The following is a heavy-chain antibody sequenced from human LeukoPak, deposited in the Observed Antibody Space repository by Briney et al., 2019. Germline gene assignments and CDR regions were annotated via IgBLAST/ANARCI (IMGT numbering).Heavy chain of an antibody. Sequence: TGGSLRLSCAASGFTFSTYWMSWVRQAPGKGLEWVSAISGSGGSTYYADSVKGRFTISRDNSKNTLYLQMNSLRAEDTAVYYAIAVAPSAQIDAFDIWGQGTMVTVSS. CDR3: IAVAPSAQIDAFDI. D-gene: IGHD6-19*01. V-gene: IGHV3-23*01. CDR1: GFTFSTYW. CDR2: ISGSGGST. J-gene: IGHJ3*02.